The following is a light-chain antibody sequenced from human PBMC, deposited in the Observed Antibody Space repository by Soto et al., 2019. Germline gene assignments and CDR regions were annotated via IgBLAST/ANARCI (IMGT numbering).Light chain of an antibody. Sequence: DIQMTQSPSTLSATAGDRVTITCRASQSISSWLAWYQHKPGKAPKLLIYDASNLDSGVPSRFSGSGSGTEFPITISNLQHYGSATYYCQQYENYWTCGQGTRVEI. CDR2: DAS. CDR3: QQYENYWT. CDR1: QSISSW. J-gene: IGKJ1*01. V-gene: IGKV1-5*01.